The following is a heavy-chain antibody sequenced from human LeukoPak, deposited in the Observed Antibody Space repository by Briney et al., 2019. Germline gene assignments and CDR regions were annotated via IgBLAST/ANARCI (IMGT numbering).Heavy chain of an antibody. D-gene: IGHD2-2*01. CDR3: VSHCSSTSCYEY. J-gene: IGHJ4*02. CDR2: INSDGSST. CDR1: GFTFSNYW. V-gene: IGHV3-74*01. Sequence: PGGSLRLSCAASGFTFSNYWMHWVRQAPGKGLVWVSRINSDGSSTNYADSVKGRFTISRDNAKNTLFLRMNSLRAEDSAVYYCVSHCSSTSCYEYWGQGTLVTVSS.